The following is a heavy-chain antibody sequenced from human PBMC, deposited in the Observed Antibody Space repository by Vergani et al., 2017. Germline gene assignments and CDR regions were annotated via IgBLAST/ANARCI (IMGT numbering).Heavy chain of an antibody. Sequence: QVQLQASGPGLVKPSEPLSLTFPVSGVSISSYYWSWIRPPPGKGLEWIGYIDSSGSANYKPSLKSRVTISVDTSKNQFSLKLSSVTAADTAVYYCAREVWGNDYYYYYMDVWGKGTTVTVSS. D-gene: IGHD3-16*01. CDR3: AREVWGNDYYYYYMDV. CDR1: GVSISSYY. V-gene: IGHV4-59*01. J-gene: IGHJ6*03. CDR2: IDSSGSA.